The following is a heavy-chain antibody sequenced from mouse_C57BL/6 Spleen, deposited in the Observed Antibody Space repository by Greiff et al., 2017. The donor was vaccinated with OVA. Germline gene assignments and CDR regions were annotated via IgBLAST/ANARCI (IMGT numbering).Heavy chain of an antibody. Sequence: VQLKESGPGLVKPSQSLSLTCSVTGYSITSGYYWNWIRQFPGNKLEWMGYISYDGSNNYNPSLKKPISITRDTSKNQFFLKLNSVTTEDTATYYCARADGYFLFDYWGQGTTLTVSS. CDR3: ARADGYFLFDY. CDR1: GYSITSGYY. J-gene: IGHJ2*01. CDR2: ISYDGSN. V-gene: IGHV3-6*01. D-gene: IGHD2-3*01.